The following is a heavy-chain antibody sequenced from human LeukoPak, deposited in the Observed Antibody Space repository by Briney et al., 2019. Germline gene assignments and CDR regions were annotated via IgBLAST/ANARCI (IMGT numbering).Heavy chain of an antibody. CDR1: GGSINSSSYY. CDR3: ARRFTTMVRGGRYYFDY. V-gene: IGHV4-39*01. D-gene: IGHD3-10*01. Sequence: PSETLSLTCTVSGGSINSSSYYWGWIRQPPGKGLEWIGSIFYSGNTYDNPSLKSRVTISVDTSKNQFSLKLNSVTAADTAVYYCARRFTTMVRGGRYYFDYWGQGTLVTVSS. CDR2: IFYSGNT. J-gene: IGHJ4*02.